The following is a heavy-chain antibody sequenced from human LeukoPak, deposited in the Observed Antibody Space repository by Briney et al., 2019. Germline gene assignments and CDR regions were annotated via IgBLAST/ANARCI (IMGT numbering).Heavy chain of an antibody. V-gene: IGHV3-23*01. Sequence: GSLRLSCAASGFTFCNYAMSWVRQAPGEGVGWVSVISGSGYNTQYADSVKGRFTISRDNSKNTLYLQMNSLRAEDTAIYYCAKNGYCSDTNCYAPFDYWGRGTLVTVSS. J-gene: IGHJ4*02. D-gene: IGHD2-2*03. CDR3: AKNGYCSDTNCYAPFDY. CDR1: GFTFCNYA. CDR2: ISGSGYNT.